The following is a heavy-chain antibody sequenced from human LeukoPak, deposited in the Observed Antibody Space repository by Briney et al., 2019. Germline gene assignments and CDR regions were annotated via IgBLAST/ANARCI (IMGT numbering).Heavy chain of an antibody. D-gene: IGHD4-17*01. V-gene: IGHV4-59*01. Sequence: PSETLSPTCTVSGGSISTYYWSWVRQPPGKGLEWIGYIFYNGNTNYNPSLKGRVTISLDTPKNQISLKLTSVTAADTAVYYCARVQTTVPDYWGQGILVTVSS. CDR3: ARVQTTVPDY. CDR2: IFYNGNT. CDR1: GGSISTYY. J-gene: IGHJ4*02.